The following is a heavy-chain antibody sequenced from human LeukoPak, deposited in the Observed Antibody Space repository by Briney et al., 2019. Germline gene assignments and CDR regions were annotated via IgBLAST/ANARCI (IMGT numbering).Heavy chain of an antibody. V-gene: IGHV3-11*01. D-gene: IGHD2-2*01. J-gene: IGHJ3*02. CDR1: GFTFGVTFSDYY. Sequence: PGGSLRLSCAASGFTFGVTFSDYYMSWIRQAPGKGLEWVSYISSSGSTIYYADSVKGRFTISRDNAKNSLYLQMNSLRAEDTAVYYCARDIVVVPAAPRDAFDIWGQGTMVTVSS. CDR3: ARDIVVVPAAPRDAFDI. CDR2: ISSSGSTI.